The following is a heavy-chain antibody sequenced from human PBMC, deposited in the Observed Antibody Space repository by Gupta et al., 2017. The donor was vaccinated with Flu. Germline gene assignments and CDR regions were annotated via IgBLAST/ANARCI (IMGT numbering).Heavy chain of an antibody. CDR2: INPASGGT. J-gene: IGHJ6*03. Sequence: QVQLVQSGAEVKKPGASVKVSCKASGYIFTGYSMHWMRQAPGQGLEWMGRINPASGGTKYAQKFLGRVTMTSDTSISTAYMELSSLRSDDTAVYYCARGRVGATFYGFYMDVWGKGTTVVVSS. V-gene: IGHV1-2*06. CDR1: GYIFTGYS. CDR3: ARGRVGATFYGFYMDV. D-gene: IGHD1-26*01.